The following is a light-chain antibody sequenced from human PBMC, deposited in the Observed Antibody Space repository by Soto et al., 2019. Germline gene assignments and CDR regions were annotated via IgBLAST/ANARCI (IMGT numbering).Light chain of an antibody. Sequence: EIVLTQSPDTLSLSPGDTATLSCRASQSVASYLAWYQQKPGQPPRLLIYHASNRATGIPPRFSGSGSGTDFTLTISSRKPQDFAVYSCPHRAARPRWSFGQGTNLEI. J-gene: IGKJ2*01. V-gene: IGKV3-11*01. CDR2: HAS. CDR1: QSVASY. CDR3: PHRAARPRWS.